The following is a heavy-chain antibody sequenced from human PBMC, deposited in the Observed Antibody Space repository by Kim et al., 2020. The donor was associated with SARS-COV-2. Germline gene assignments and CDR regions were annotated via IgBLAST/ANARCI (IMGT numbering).Heavy chain of an antibody. J-gene: IGHJ5*02. Sequence: SETLSLTCTVSGGSISTYYWNWIRQPPGRGLEWLGYINYGGSTYYNPSLKTPVTISVDTSKNQFSLKLSSVTPADTAVYYCVRSGDSGWNNWFDTWGQGTLVTVSS. CDR3: VRSGDSGWNNWFDT. V-gene: IGHV4-59*01. CDR2: INYGGST. D-gene: IGHD6-19*01. CDR1: GGSISTYY.